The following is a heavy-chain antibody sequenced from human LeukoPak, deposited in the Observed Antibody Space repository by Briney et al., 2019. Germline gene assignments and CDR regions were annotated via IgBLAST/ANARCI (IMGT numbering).Heavy chain of an antibody. CDR2: INPNSGGT. Sequence: ASVKVSCKASGYTFTGYYVHWVRQAPGQGLEWMGWINPNSGGTNYAQKFQGRVTMTRDTSISTAYMELSRLRSDDTAVYYCARERIAARRGTPGYWGQGTLVTVSS. J-gene: IGHJ4*02. D-gene: IGHD6-6*01. CDR3: ARERIAARRGTPGY. V-gene: IGHV1-2*02. CDR1: GYTFTGYY.